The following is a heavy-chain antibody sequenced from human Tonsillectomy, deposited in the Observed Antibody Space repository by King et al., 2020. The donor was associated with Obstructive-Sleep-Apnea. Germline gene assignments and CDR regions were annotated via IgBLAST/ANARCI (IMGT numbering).Heavy chain of an antibody. CDR2: IYYSGST. CDR3: AGRITMVRGDHP. V-gene: IGHV4-59*01. CDR1: GGSISSYY. D-gene: IGHD3-10*01. Sequence: QLQESGPGLVKPSETLSLTCTVSGGSISSYYRSWIRQPPGKGLEWIGYIYYSGSTNYNPSLKSRVTISVDTSKNQFSLKLSSVTAADTAVYYCAGRITMVRGDHPWGQGTLVTVSS. J-gene: IGHJ5*02.